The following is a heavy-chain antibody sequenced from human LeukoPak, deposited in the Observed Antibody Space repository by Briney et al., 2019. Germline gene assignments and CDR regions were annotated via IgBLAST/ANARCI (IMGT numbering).Heavy chain of an antibody. V-gene: IGHV3-30-3*01. CDR2: ISYDGSNK. CDR3: AREVYGSSGYYYVDY. Sequence: GRSLRLSCAASGFTFSSYAMHWVRQAPGKGLEWVAVISYDGSNKYYADSVKGRFTISRDNSKNTLYLQMNSLRAEDTAVYYCAREVYGSSGYYYVDYWGQGTLVTVSS. CDR1: GFTFSSYA. J-gene: IGHJ4*02. D-gene: IGHD3-22*01.